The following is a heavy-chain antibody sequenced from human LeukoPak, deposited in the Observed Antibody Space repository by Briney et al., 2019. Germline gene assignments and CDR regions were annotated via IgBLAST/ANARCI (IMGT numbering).Heavy chain of an antibody. CDR3: AGLGIAAAGTRIDP. CDR2: ISGSGGST. V-gene: IGHV3-23*01. Sequence: GGSLRFSCAASGFTFSSYAMSWVRQAPGKGLEWVSAISGSGGSTYYADSVKGRFTISRDNSKNTLYLQMNSLRAEDTAVYYCAGLGIAAAGTRIDPWGQGTLVTVSS. J-gene: IGHJ5*02. D-gene: IGHD6-13*01. CDR1: GFTFSSYA.